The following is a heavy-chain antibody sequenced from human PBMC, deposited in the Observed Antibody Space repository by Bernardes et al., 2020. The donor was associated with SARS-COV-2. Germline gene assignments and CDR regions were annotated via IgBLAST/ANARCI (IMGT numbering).Heavy chain of an antibody. CDR1: GGSLSGYY. V-gene: IGHV4-34*01. CDR3: ARAVWGIWHFDL. Sequence: ETLSLTCAVYGGSLSGYYWNWIRQPPGKGLEWIGEINYSGTTNYNPSLKGRVTISVDTSKNQFSLKLNSVTAADTAVYYCARAVWGIWHFDLWGRGNLVTVSS. J-gene: IGHJ2*01. CDR2: INYSGTT. D-gene: IGHD3-16*01.